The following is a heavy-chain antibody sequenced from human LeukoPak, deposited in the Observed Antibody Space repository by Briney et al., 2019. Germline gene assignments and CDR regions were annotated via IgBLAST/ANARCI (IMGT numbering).Heavy chain of an antibody. V-gene: IGHV1-18*01. CDR1: GYTFTSYG. Sequence: GASVKVSCKASGYTFTSYGISWVRQAPGQGLEWMRWISAYNGNTNYAQKLQGRVTMTTDTSTSTAYMELRSLRSDDTAVYYCARDLSTIFGVVIYFDYWGQGTLVTVSS. CDR2: ISAYNGNT. J-gene: IGHJ4*02. D-gene: IGHD3-3*01. CDR3: ARDLSTIFGVVIYFDY.